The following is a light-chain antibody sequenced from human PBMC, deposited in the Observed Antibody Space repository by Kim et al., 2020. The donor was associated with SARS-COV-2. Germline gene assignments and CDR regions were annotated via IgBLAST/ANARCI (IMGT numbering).Light chain of an antibody. CDR3: QAWDSNTAV. Sequence: SVSPGQKATISCSGDHLGSKYACWYQQKPGQSPVLVIYQDSRRPSGIPERFSGSNSGNTATLTISGTQAMDEADYYCQAWDSNTAVFGGGTQLTVL. CDR2: QDS. V-gene: IGLV3-1*01. CDR1: HLGSKY. J-gene: IGLJ2*01.